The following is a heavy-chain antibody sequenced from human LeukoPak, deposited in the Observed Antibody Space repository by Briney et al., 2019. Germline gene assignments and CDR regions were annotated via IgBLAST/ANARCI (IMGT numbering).Heavy chain of an antibody. Sequence: SSETLSLTCAVSGASFSGSNYYWGWIRQPPGTGLEWIGNIYSSGSTYYNASLQSRVTISIDTSKNQFSLRLNSVTAAYTAMYYCAKSGGYGLIDYWGQGTRVTVSS. V-gene: IGHV4-39*07. J-gene: IGHJ4*02. CDR2: IYSSGST. CDR3: AKSGGYGLIDY. D-gene: IGHD1-26*01. CDR1: GASFSGSNYY.